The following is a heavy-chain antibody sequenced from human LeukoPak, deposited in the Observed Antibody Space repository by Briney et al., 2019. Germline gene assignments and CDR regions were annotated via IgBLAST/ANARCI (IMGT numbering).Heavy chain of an antibody. V-gene: IGHV3-21*01. D-gene: IGHD6-6*01. CDR2: ISSDGIHP. CDR3: SKDRPRSSLDY. Sequence: GGSLRLSCAPSGFTFSSNTMNWVRQAPGKGLEGVSSISSDGIHPFYADPLKGRFTISRDNAKNSLYLQINSLRDEDTAVYYCSKDRPRSSLDYWGQGILVTVSS. J-gene: IGHJ4*02. CDR1: GFTFSSNT.